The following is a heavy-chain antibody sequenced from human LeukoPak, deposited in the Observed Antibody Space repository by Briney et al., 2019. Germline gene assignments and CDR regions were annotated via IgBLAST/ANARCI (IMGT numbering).Heavy chain of an antibody. V-gene: IGHV3-21*01. CDR2: ISSSSSYI. D-gene: IGHD6-13*01. J-gene: IGHJ5*02. CDR3: ARDWQQLVQGNWFDP. CDR1: GFTFSSYA. Sequence: PGGSLRLSCAASGFTFSSYAMHWVRQAPGKGLEWVSSISSSSSYIYYADSVKGRFTISRDNAKNSLYLQMNSLRAEDTAVYYCARDWQQLVQGNWFDPWGQGTLVTVSS.